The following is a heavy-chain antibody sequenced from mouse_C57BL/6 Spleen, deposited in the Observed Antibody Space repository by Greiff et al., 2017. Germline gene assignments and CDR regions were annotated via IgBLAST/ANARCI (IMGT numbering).Heavy chain of an antibody. Sequence: QVQLQQPGAELVKPGASVKLSCKASGYTFNSYWMQWVKQRPGQGLEWIGGIDPSDSDTNYNQKFKGKATLTVDTSSSTAYMKLSSLTSEDSAGYDCARDIISYPYYDMDYWGQGTSVTVSS. D-gene: IGHD1-1*01. J-gene: IGHJ4*01. CDR3: ARDIISYPYYDMDY. V-gene: IGHV1-50*01. CDR2: IDPSDSDT. CDR1: GYTFNSYW.